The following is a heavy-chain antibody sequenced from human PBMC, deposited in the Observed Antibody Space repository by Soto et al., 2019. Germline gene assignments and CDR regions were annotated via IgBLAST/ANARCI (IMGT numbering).Heavy chain of an antibody. CDR3: ARARGPSSGYYPYWFDP. CDR1: GGTFSSYA. J-gene: IGHJ5*02. D-gene: IGHD3-22*01. Sequence: QVQLVQSGAEVKKPGSSVKVSCKASGGTFSSYAITWVRQAPGQGLEWMGGIIPIFGTANYAQKFQARVTITADESTSAAYMGLSSLGSEDTAVYYCARARGPSSGYYPYWFDPWGQGTLVTVSS. CDR2: IIPIFGTA. V-gene: IGHV1-69*12.